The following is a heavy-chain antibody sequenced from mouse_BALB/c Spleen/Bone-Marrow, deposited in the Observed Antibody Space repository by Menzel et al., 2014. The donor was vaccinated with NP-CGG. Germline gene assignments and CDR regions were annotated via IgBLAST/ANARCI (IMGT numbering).Heavy chain of an antibody. D-gene: IGHD1-1*02. CDR2: IWRGGST. V-gene: IGHV2-5*01. J-gene: IGHJ1*01. CDR1: GFSFSSYG. Sequence: VQRVESGPGLVQPSQSLSITCTVSGFSFSSYGVHWVRQSPGKGLEWLGVIWRGGSTDYNAAFMSRLSITKDNSKSQVFFKMNSLQADDTAIYYCAKNGNWYFDVWGAGTAVTVSS. CDR3: AKNGNWYFDV.